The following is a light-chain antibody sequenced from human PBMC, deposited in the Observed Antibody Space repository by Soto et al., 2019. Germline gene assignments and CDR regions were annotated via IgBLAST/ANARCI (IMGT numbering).Light chain of an antibody. V-gene: IGKV1-39*01. CDR3: QQPSTTALT. Sequence: DIQMTQSPSSLSASVGDRVTITCRASQSISTYLNWYHQKPAKAPKLLIYAASTWKSGVPSRFSCSGSVTVFRLTISSLQPADIVAYSCQQPSTTALTFRQGTNVDFK. J-gene: IGKJ1*01. CDR1: QSISTY. CDR2: AAS.